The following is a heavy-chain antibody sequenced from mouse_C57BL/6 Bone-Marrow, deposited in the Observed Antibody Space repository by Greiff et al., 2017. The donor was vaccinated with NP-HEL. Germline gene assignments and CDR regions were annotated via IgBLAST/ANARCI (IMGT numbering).Heavy chain of an antibody. Sequence: VKLMESGPELVKPGASVKISCKASGYSFTSYYIHWVKQRPGQGLEWIGWIYPGSGNTKYNEKFKGKATLTADTSSSTAYMQRSSLTSEDSAVYYCAREGVYYGNYVYAMDYWGQGTSVTVSS. J-gene: IGHJ4*01. D-gene: IGHD2-1*01. CDR2: IYPGSGNT. V-gene: IGHV1-66*01. CDR1: GYSFTSYY. CDR3: AREGVYYGNYVYAMDY.